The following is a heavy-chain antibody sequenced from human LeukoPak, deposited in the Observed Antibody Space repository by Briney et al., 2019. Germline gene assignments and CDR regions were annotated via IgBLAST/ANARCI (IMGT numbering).Heavy chain of an antibody. CDR2: IKQDGSDK. CDR1: GFTFSSYW. V-gene: IGHV3-7*01. D-gene: IGHD3-10*01. Sequence: GGSLRLSCAASGFTFSSYWMTWVRQAPGKGLEWVANIKQDGSDKYYVDSVKGRFTVSRDNAKNSLYLQMNSLRAEDTAVYYCATSRSFDYWGQGTLVTVSS. J-gene: IGHJ4*02. CDR3: ATSRSFDY.